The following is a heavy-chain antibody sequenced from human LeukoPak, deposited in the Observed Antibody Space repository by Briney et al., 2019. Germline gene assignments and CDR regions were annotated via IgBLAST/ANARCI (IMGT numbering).Heavy chain of an antibody. V-gene: IGHV1-69*05. CDR2: IIPIFGTA. CDR1: GGTFSSYA. Sequence: GASVKVSCKASGGTFSSYAISWVRQAPGQGLEWMGRIIPIFGTANYAQKFQGRVTITTDESTSTAYMELSSLRSEDTAVYYCARSRYCSSTSCYNRNWFDPWGQGTLVTVSS. D-gene: IGHD2-2*02. J-gene: IGHJ5*02. CDR3: ARSRYCSSTSCYNRNWFDP.